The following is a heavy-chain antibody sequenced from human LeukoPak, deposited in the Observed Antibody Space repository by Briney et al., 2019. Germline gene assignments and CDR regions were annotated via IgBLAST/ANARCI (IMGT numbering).Heavy chain of an antibody. V-gene: IGHV4-34*01. Sequence: SETLSLTCAVYGGSFSGYYWSWIRQPPRKGLEWIGEINHSGSTNYNPSLKSRVTISVDTSKNQFSLKLSSVTAADTAVYYCARGQVAGDSSGYYSSPDYWGQGTLVTVSS. CDR3: ARGQVAGDSSGYYSSPDY. CDR1: GGSFSGYY. D-gene: IGHD3-22*01. CDR2: INHSGST. J-gene: IGHJ4*02.